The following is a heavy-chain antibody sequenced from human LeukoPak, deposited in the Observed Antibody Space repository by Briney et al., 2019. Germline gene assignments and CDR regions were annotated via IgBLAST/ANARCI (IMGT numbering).Heavy chain of an antibody. Sequence: HSGGSLRLSCAASGFTFSSYWMSWVRQAPGKGLEWVAIIKQDGSNKYYADSVKGRFTISRDNSKNTLYLQMNSLRAEDTAVYYCAKVGAIVPSWGYFDYWGQGTLVTVSS. CDR3: AKVGAIVPSWGYFDY. V-gene: IGHV3-30*02. D-gene: IGHD3-16*02. J-gene: IGHJ4*02. CDR2: IKQDGSNK. CDR1: GFTFSSYW.